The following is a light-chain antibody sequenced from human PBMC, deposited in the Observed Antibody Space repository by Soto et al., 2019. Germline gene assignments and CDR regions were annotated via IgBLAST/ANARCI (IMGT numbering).Light chain of an antibody. Sequence: EIVMTQSPATLSASPGERAPLSCRASQSVGSNLAWYQQKPGQAPRLLIYDASTRATGIPASFSGSGSGTEFTITIRILQSEDSAVYDCQQYNNWPYTFGQGTKLEI. CDR3: QQYNNWPYT. CDR1: QSVGSN. CDR2: DAS. V-gene: IGKV3-15*01. J-gene: IGKJ2*01.